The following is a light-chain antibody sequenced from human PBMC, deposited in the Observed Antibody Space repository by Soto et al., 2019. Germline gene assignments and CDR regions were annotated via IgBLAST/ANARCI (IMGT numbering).Light chain of an antibody. CDR1: QSVSSD. V-gene: IGKV3-15*01. J-gene: IGKJ2*01. Sequence: EIVMTQSPATLSVSPGERATLSCRASQSVSSDLAWYQKRPGQAPRLLIYGASTRATGLPARFSGSGSGTDFTLTISSLQSEDFAIYYCQQYNNWPMYTFGQGTKLEIK. CDR2: GAS. CDR3: QQYNNWPMYT.